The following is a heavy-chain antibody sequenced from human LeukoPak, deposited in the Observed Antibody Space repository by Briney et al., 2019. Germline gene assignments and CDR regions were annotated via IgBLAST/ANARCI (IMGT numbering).Heavy chain of an antibody. CDR2: IKSKTDGGTT. Sequence: GGSLRLSCAASGFTFSNAWMSWVRQAPGKGLEWVGRIKSKTDGGTTDYAAPVKGRFTISRGDSKNTLYLQMNSLKTEDTAVYYCTTERGYFDWLWGWFDPWGQGTLVTVSS. CDR3: TTERGYFDWLWGWFDP. V-gene: IGHV3-15*01. D-gene: IGHD3-9*01. CDR1: GFTFSNAW. J-gene: IGHJ5*02.